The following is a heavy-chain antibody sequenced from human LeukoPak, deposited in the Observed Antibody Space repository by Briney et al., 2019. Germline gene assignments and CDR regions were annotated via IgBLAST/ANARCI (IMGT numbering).Heavy chain of an antibody. D-gene: IGHD3-10*01. Sequence: GRSLRLSCAASGFTFSSYGMHWVRQAPGKGLEWVAVISYDGSNKYYADSVKGRFTISRDNSKNTLYLQMNSLRAEDTAVYYCARGVIIMDAFDIWGQGTMVTVSS. CDR3: ARGVIIMDAFDI. CDR2: ISYDGSNK. J-gene: IGHJ3*02. V-gene: IGHV3-30*03. CDR1: GFTFSSYG.